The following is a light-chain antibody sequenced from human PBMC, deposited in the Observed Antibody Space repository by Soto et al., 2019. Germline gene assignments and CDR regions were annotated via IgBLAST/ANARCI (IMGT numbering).Light chain of an antibody. Sequence: QSVLTQPPSASGSPGRSVTISCTGTSSDVGGYDYVSWFQQHPGKAPKLIIYEVTKRPSGVPDRFSASIDSSSNSASLTISGLKTEDEADYYCQSYDSSNWVFGGGTKLTVL. CDR2: EVT. CDR1: SSDVGGYDY. J-gene: IGLJ3*02. CDR3: QSYDSSNWV. V-gene: IGLV2-8*01.